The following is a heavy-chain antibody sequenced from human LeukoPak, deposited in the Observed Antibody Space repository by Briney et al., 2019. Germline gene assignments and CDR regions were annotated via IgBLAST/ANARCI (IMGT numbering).Heavy chain of an antibody. CDR1: GGAFSGYY. D-gene: IGHD1-26*01. V-gene: IGHV4-34*01. CDR2: INNSGST. Sequence: SETLSLTCAVYGGAFSGYYWNWIRQPPGKGLEWIAEINNSGSTTYNPSLKSRVTISVDTTKNQFRLELSSVAAADTAVYYCARGQVGGEHIYYCGMDFWGQGTTVGV. J-gene: IGHJ6*02. CDR3: ARGQVGGEHIYYCGMDF.